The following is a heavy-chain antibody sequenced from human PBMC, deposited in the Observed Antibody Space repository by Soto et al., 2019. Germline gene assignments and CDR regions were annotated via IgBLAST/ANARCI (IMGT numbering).Heavy chain of an antibody. J-gene: IGHJ4*02. CDR1: GFTFGIHW. D-gene: IGHD3-9*01. Sequence: EVQLVESGGGLVQPGGSLRLSCAVSGFTFGIHWMSWVRQAPGKGPEWVANINQDGTAKSYVDSVKGRFTISRDNAKNSLYLIMNSLGVADLAVLYCASDYGLGGQGSLVTVSS. V-gene: IGHV3-7*04. CDR3: ASDYGL. CDR2: INQDGTAK.